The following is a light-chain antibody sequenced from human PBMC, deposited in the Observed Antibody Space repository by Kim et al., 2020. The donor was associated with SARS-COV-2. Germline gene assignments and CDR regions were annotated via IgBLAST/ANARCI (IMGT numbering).Light chain of an antibody. CDR2: DNN. Sequence: GQKITISCAGSSSNIVNNYVSWYQQLPGTAPKLLIFDNNKRPSGIPDRFSGSKSGTSATLGITGLQTGDEADYYCGTWDSSLSDVVFGGGTQLTVL. J-gene: IGLJ2*01. CDR3: GTWDSSLSDVV. V-gene: IGLV1-51*01. CDR1: SSNIVNNY.